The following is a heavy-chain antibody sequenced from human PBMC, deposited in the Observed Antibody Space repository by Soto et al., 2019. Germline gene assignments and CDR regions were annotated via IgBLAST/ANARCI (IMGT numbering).Heavy chain of an antibody. Sequence: SETLSLTCTVSGGSISSSSYYWGWIRQPPGKGLEWIGSIYYSGSTYYNPSLKSRVTISVDTSKNQFSLKLSSVTAADTAVYYCARHRVAAAGFMDVWGQGTTVTVSS. J-gene: IGHJ6*02. CDR2: IYYSGST. CDR1: GGSISSSSYY. V-gene: IGHV4-39*01. CDR3: ARHRVAAAGFMDV. D-gene: IGHD6-13*01.